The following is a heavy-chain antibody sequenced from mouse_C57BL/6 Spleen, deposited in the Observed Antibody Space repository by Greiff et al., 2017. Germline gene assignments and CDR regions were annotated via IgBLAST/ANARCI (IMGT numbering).Heavy chain of an antibody. V-gene: IGHV5-17*01. J-gene: IGHJ1*03. CDR2: ISSGSSTI. CDR3: ARHYGSMYWYFDV. D-gene: IGHD1-1*01. CDR1: GFTFSDYG. Sequence: EVQRVESGGGLVKPGGSLTLSCAASGFTFSDYGMHWVRQAPEKGLEWVAYISSGSSTIYYADTVKGRFTISRDNAKNTLFLQMTSLRSEDTAMYYCARHYGSMYWYFDVWGTGTTVTVAS.